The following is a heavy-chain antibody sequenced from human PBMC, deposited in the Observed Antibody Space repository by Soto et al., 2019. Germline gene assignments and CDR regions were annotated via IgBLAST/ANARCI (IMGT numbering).Heavy chain of an antibody. CDR2: IYYSGST. CDR1: GDSISSYY. CDR3: ARREGHDALDV. V-gene: IGHV4-39*01. Sequence: SETLSLTCTVSGDSISSYYWGWIRQPPGKGLEWIGSIYYSGSTYYNPSLKSRVTISVDTSKNQFSLKLSSVTAAETAVYYGARREGHDALDVWGQGTMVTVSS. J-gene: IGHJ3*01.